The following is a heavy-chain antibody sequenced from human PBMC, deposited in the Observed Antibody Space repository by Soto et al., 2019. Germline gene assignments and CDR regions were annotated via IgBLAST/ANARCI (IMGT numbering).Heavy chain of an antibody. CDR3: AREDDFWSGYSIYGMDV. CDR1: GFTFSSYS. Sequence: PGGSLRLSCAASGFTFSSYSMNWVRQAPGKGLEWVSSISSSSSYIYYADSVKGRFTISRDNAKNSLYLQMNSLRAEDTAVYYCAREDDFWSGYSIYGMDVWGQGTTVTVSS. CDR2: ISSSSSYI. D-gene: IGHD3-3*01. J-gene: IGHJ6*02. V-gene: IGHV3-21*01.